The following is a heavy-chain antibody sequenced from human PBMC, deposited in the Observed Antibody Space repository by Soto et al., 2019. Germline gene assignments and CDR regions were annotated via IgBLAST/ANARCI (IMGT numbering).Heavy chain of an antibody. D-gene: IGHD6-19*01. Sequence: QVQLQESGPGLVKPSETLSLTFTVSGGSISSYYGSWIGQPPGKGLEWIGYIDYSGGTNYNPSLKSQVPISVATYKNQFPLKLSSVSAADTAVSYCARGLISIGWAYYFDYWGQGTLVTVSS. CDR2: IDYSGGT. V-gene: IGHV4-59*01. CDR1: GGSISSYY. CDR3: ARGLISIGWAYYFDY. J-gene: IGHJ4*02.